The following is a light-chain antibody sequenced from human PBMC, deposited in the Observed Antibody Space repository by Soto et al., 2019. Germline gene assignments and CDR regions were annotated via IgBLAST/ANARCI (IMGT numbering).Light chain of an antibody. CDR3: CSYAGSYTWV. Sequence: QSVLTQPRSVSGSPGQSVTISCTGTSSDVGAYNYVSWYQQHPGKPPKLMICDVSKRPSGVPDRFPGSKSGNAASLTISGLQAEDEADYYCCSYAGSYTWVFGGGTQLTVL. J-gene: IGLJ3*02. CDR2: DVS. V-gene: IGLV2-11*01. CDR1: SSDVGAYNY.